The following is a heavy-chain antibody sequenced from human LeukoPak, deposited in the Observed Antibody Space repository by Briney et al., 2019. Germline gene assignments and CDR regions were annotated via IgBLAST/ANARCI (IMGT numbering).Heavy chain of an antibody. CDR1: GFTFSAYA. CDR3: ARDLHYWAAMDV. J-gene: IGHJ6*02. D-gene: IGHD2-8*02. CDR2: IGSDNKP. Sequence: PGGSLRLSCEASGFTFSAYAMTWVRQAPGKGLEWVSSIGSDNKPHYSESVKGRFAISRDPSKTTLYLQMNSLRTEDTALYYCARDLHYWAAMDVWGQGTTVTVSS. V-gene: IGHV3-23*01.